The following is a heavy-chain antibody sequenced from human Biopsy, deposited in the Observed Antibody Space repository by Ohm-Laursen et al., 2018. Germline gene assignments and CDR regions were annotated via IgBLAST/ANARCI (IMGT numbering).Heavy chain of an antibody. CDR3: ARDIMNRIAGLVARSDVFDV. J-gene: IGHJ3*01. CDR2: ISPNSGGT. Sequence: ASSVKVSCKGSGYAVNDYFLHWLRQAPSQGPEWMGWISPNSGGTNYAQKFQGRVTMTTDTSTSTVYLELRRLISDDTAVYYCARDIMNRIAGLVARSDVFDVWGQGTLATVSS. V-gene: IGHV1-2*02. D-gene: IGHD3-16*01. CDR1: GYAVNDYF.